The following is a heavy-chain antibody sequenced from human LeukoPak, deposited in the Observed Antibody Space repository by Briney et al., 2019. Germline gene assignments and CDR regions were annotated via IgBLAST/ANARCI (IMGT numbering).Heavy chain of an antibody. CDR2: ISGSGGST. CDR3: AKGDLYYDSSGSQFDY. CDR1: GFTFSSYA. D-gene: IGHD3-22*01. Sequence: GGSLRLSCAASGFTFSSYAMSWVRQAPGKGLEWVSAISGSGGSTYYADSVKGRFTISRDNSKNTLYLQMNSLRAEDTAVYYCAKGDLYYDSSGSQFDYWGQRTLVTVSS. V-gene: IGHV3-23*01. J-gene: IGHJ4*02.